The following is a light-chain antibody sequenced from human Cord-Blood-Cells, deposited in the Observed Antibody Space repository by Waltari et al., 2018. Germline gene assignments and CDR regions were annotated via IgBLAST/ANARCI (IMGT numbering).Light chain of an antibody. CDR2: DVS. Sequence: QSALTQPRSVSRSPGQSVTISGTGTSSHVGGYNYVSWYQQHPGKAPKLMIYDVSKRPSGVPDRFSGSKSGNTASLTISGLQAEDEADYYCCSYAGSYTWVFGGGTKLTVL. CDR3: CSYAGSYTWV. CDR1: SSHVGGYNY. V-gene: IGLV2-11*01. J-gene: IGLJ3*02.